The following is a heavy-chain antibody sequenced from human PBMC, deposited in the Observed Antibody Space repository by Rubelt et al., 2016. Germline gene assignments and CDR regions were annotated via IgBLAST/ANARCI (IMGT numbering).Heavy chain of an antibody. CDR1: GYTFTSYG. Sequence: QVQLVQSGAEVKKPGASVKVSCKASGYTFTSYGISWVRQAPGQGLEWMGWISAYNGKTNYAQKLQGRGTMTTDTATSTAYMELRSLRSDDTAVYYCASMYSSSWYRGWFDPWGQGTLVTVSS. J-gene: IGHJ5*02. D-gene: IGHD6-13*01. CDR2: ISAYNGKT. V-gene: IGHV1-18*01. CDR3: ASMYSSSWYRGWFDP.